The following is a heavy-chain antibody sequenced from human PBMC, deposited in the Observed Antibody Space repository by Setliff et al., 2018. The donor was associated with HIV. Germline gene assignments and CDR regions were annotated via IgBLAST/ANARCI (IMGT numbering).Heavy chain of an antibody. Sequence: PSETLSLTCAIYGGSFSDYYWSWIRQAPGKGLEWIGEITQSGTSNYNPSLKSRVTISVDTSNNQFSLKLSSVTAADTAVYYCARVSYYGSFSYNYYMDVWGKGTTVTVSS. D-gene: IGHD3-10*01. V-gene: IGHV4-34*01. J-gene: IGHJ6*03. CDR1: GGSFSDYY. CDR3: ARVSYYGSFSYNYYMDV. CDR2: ITQSGTS.